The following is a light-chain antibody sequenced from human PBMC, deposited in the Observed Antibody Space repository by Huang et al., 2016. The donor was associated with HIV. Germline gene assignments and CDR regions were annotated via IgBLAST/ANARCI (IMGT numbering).Light chain of an antibody. Sequence: DIQMTQSPSSLSASVGDRVTITCQASQDISNYLSGYQHKPGRAPKPLIFDASSLETGVPSRFSGSGSGTYFTLTIASLQPEDVATYYCQHYDDPYTFGQGTKLEIK. CDR1: QDISNY. V-gene: IGKV1-33*01. CDR2: DAS. J-gene: IGKJ2*01. CDR3: QHYDDPYT.